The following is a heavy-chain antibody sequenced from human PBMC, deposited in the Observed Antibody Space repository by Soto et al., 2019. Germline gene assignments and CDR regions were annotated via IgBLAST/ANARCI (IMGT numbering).Heavy chain of an antibody. V-gene: IGHV3-48*02. Sequence: GGSLRLSCPASGFTFSSYSMNWVRQAPGKGLEWVSYISSSSSTIYYADSVKGRFTISRDNAKNSLYLQMNSLRDEDTAVYYCARDRPNYYDSSGQTPHYFDYWGQGTLVTVSS. CDR3: ARDRPNYYDSSGQTPHYFDY. D-gene: IGHD3-22*01. J-gene: IGHJ4*02. CDR1: GFTFSSYS. CDR2: ISSSSSTI.